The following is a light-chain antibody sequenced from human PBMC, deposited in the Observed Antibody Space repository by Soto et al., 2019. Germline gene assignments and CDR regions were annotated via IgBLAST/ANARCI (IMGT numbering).Light chain of an antibody. CDR3: QQYDTRPTMT. Sequence: DIQMTQSPSSLSASVGDRVTISCQASQYISNFLNWYQQKPGKAPKLLIYDASNLETGVPARFSGSGSGTDFSFTITSLQPEDSATYYCQQYDTRPTMTFGQGTRLEI. J-gene: IGKJ5*01. V-gene: IGKV1-33*01. CDR2: DAS. CDR1: QYISNF.